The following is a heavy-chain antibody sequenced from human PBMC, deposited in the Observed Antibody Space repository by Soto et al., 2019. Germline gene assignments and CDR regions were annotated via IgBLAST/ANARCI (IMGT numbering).Heavy chain of an antibody. CDR3: ARLLNYHDSSGYYSAFDI. V-gene: IGHV5-10-1*01. CDR2: IDPSDSYT. CDR1: GYSFATYW. D-gene: IGHD3-22*01. Sequence: LGESLKISCKGSGYSFATYWISWVRQMPGKGLERMGRIDPSDSYTKNSPSFRGHVTISADKSISTAYLQWSSLKASDTAMYYCARLLNYHDSSGYYSAFDIWGQGTMVTVSS. J-gene: IGHJ3*02.